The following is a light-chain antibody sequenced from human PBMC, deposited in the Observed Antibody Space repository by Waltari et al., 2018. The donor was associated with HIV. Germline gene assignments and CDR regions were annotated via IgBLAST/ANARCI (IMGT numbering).Light chain of an antibody. CDR3: AAWDDSLSGLVV. CDR1: SSNIGSNT. V-gene: IGLV1-44*01. J-gene: IGLJ2*01. CDR2: SNK. Sequence: QSVLTQPPSASGTPGQRVTISCSGRSSNIGSNTVNWYQQLPGTAPSRLIYSNKRRPSGVPYRCSGSKSGTSASLACSGLQSEDEADYYCAAWDDSLSGLVVFGGGTKLTVL.